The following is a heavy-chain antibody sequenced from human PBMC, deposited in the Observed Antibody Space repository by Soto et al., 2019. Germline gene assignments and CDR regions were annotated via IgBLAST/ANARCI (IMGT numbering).Heavy chain of an antibody. Sequence: GGSLRLSCAASGFSFIKYAMSWVRQAPGKGLEWVSGLSGSGGSTSSADSVKGRFAISRDNSRNTLYPQMNSLRDGDTAIYYCARGFSAGKGSPPDYWGQGTLVTVSS. CDR2: LSGSGGST. CDR3: ARGFSAGKGSPPDY. D-gene: IGHD3-10*01. CDR1: GFSFIKYA. V-gene: IGHV3-23*01. J-gene: IGHJ4*02.